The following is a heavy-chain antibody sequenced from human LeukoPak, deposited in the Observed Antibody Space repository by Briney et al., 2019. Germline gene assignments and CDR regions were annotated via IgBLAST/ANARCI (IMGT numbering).Heavy chain of an antibody. Sequence: SETLSLTCTVSGGSISSSSYYWGWIRQPPGKGLEWIGYIYYSGSTYYNPSLKSRVTISVDTSKNQFSLKLSSVTAADTAVYYCARGLRRRTMIAVPRRALWFDPWGQGTLVTVSS. CDR1: GGSISSSSYY. CDR3: ARGLRRRTMIAVPRRALWFDP. CDR2: IYYSGST. J-gene: IGHJ5*02. D-gene: IGHD3-22*01. V-gene: IGHV4-39*07.